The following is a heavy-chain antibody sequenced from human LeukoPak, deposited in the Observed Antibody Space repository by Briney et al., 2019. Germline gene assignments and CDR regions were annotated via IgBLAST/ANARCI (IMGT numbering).Heavy chain of an antibody. Sequence: SVKVSCKASGGTFSSYAISWVRQAPGQGLERMGGIIPIFGTANYAQKFQGRVTITADESTSTAYMELSSLRSEDTAVYYCARSRGSCYSCGDYWGQGTLVTVSS. CDR2: IIPIFGTA. CDR3: ARSRGSCYSCGDY. D-gene: IGHD2-15*01. CDR1: GGTFSSYA. J-gene: IGHJ4*02. V-gene: IGHV1-69*13.